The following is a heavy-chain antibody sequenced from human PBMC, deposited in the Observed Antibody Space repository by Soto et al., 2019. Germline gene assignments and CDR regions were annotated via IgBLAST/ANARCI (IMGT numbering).Heavy chain of an antibody. D-gene: IGHD4-17*01. CDR1: GHTFTNYA. CDR2: INADNGNT. V-gene: IGHV1-3*01. CDR3: ARDGVEATVVTYIFTKYYYYGMDV. Sequence: GASVKVSCKASGHTFTNYAVHWVRQAPRQRLEWMGWINADNGNTNYSQKFQGRVTMTTDTSTSTAYMELRSLRSDDTAVYYCARDGVEATVVTYIFTKYYYYGMDVWGQGTTVTVSS. J-gene: IGHJ6*02.